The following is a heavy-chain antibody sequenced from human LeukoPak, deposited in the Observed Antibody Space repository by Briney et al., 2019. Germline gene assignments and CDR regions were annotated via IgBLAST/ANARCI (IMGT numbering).Heavy chain of an antibody. CDR2: FHFSGAI. D-gene: IGHD3-22*01. CDR1: VVSITTCSHN. CDR3: ARRYEGSGYAYDY. Sequence: SETLSLTCTVSVVSITTCSHNYDWIRQPPGKGLEWIGGFHFSGAINYNPSLKSRVTIFVDTSKKQISLKLNSVTAADTAVYYCARRYEGSGYAYDYWGQGILVTVSS. V-gene: IGHV4-39*01. J-gene: IGHJ4*02.